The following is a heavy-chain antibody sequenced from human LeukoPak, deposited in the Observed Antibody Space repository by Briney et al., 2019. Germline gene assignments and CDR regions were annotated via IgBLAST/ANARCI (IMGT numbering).Heavy chain of an antibody. J-gene: IGHJ5*02. V-gene: IGHV4-34*01. D-gene: IGHD3-3*01. Sequence: SETLSLTCAVYGGSFSGYYWSWIRQPPGKGLEWIGEINHSGSTNYNPSLKSRVTISVDTSKNQFSLKLSSVTAADTAVYYCARETYYDFRSGYYSWGWFDPWGQGTLVTVSS. CDR2: INHSGST. CDR1: GGSFSGYY. CDR3: ARETYYDFRSGYYSWGWFDP.